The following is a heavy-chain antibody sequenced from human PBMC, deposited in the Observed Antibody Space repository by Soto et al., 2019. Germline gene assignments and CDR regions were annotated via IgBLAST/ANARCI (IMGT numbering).Heavy chain of an antibody. V-gene: IGHV4-4*02. D-gene: IGHD5-18*01. CDR3: ARDNVDTPPDYYYYGMDV. Sequence: QVQLQESGPGLVKPSGTLSLTCAVSGGSISSSNWWSWVPQPPGKGLEWIGEIYHSGSTNYNPSLKSRVTISVDKSKNQFSLKLSSVTAADTAVYYCARDNVDTPPDYYYYGMDVWGQGTTVTVSS. CDR2: IYHSGST. CDR1: GGSISSSNW. J-gene: IGHJ6*02.